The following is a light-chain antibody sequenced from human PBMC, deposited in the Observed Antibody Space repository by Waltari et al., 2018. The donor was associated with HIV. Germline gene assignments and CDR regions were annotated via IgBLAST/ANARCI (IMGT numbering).Light chain of an antibody. J-gene: IGKJ2*01. CDR3: QQRSYWPPYT. CDR2: DAS. Sequence: EIVLTQSPATLSLSPGERATLSCRASQSVSSYLAWYQQKPGQAPRLLIYDASNRATGIPARSSASGSGTDFTLTISSLEPEDFAVYYCQQRSYWPPYTFGQGTRLEIK. V-gene: IGKV3-11*01. CDR1: QSVSSY.